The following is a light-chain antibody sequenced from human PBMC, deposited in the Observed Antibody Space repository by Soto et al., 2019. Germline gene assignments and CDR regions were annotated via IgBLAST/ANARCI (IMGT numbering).Light chain of an antibody. CDR2: DVS. CDR3: NSYTSSSTGV. V-gene: IGLV2-14*03. J-gene: IGLJ2*01. Sequence: QPVLTQPASVSGSPGQSITISCTGTSSDVGGYNYVSWYQQHPGKAPKLMIYDVSSRPSGVSNRFSGSKSGNTASLTISGLQAEDEADYYCNSYTSSSTGVFGGGTQLTVL. CDR1: SSDVGGYNY.